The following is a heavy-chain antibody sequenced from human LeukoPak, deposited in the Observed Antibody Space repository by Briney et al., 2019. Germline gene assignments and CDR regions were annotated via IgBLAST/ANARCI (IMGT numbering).Heavy chain of an antibody. Sequence: LSLTCAVYGGSFSGYYWSWVRQAPGKGLEWVSTITGSTSTTYYTDSVKGRFTISTDNLKTTLNLQMNSLRPDDTAVYFCAKGHIDSRYLFFDSWGQGILVTVSS. J-gene: IGHJ4*02. D-gene: IGHD5-12*01. CDR1: GGSFSGYY. V-gene: IGHV3-11*01. CDR3: AKGHIDSRYLFFDS. CDR2: ITGSTSTT.